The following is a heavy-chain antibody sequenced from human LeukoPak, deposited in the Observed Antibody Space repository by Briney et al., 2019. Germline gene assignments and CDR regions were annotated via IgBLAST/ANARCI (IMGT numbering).Heavy chain of an antibody. CDR2: ISSSSSYI. V-gene: IGHV3-21*01. D-gene: IGHD2-2*01. J-gene: IGHJ3*02. CDR3: ARDGFTNDAFDI. Sequence: PGGSLRLSCAASAFTFSSYGMHWVRQAPGKGLEWVSSISSSSSYIYYADSVKGRFTISRDNAKNSLYLQMNSLRAEDTAVYYCARDGFTNDAFDIWGQGTMVTVSS. CDR1: AFTFSSYG.